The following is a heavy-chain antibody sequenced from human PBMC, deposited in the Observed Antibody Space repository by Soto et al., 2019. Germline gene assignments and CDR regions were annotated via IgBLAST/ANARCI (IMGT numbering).Heavy chain of an antibody. V-gene: IGHV4-4*07. J-gene: IGHJ6*02. CDR1: GGSISRYY. CDR3: ARGGRLPPSSHYYYYYGMDV. Sequence: PETRSLTCSGSGGSISRYYWSGSRLPAGKGLEWIGRIYTSGSTNYHPPLKSRVTMSVDTSKNQFSLKLSSVTAADTAVYYCARGGRLPPSSHYYYYYGMDVWGQGPTVTVS. D-gene: IGHD6-25*01. CDR2: IYTSGST.